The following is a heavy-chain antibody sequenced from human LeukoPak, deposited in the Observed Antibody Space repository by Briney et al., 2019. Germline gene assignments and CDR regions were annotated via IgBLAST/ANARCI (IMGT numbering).Heavy chain of an antibody. CDR2: IYHSDGP. J-gene: IGHJ4*02. CDR3: TKVLRGYAGYGD. D-gene: IGHD5-12*01. Sequence: SETLSLTCAVSGASISSSYWSWIRQPPGKGLEYIGYIYHSDGPNYNPSLKGRVTMALDTSKNQFSLQLSSVTAADTAIYYCTKVLRGYAGYGDWGQGILVTVSS. CDR1: GASISSSY. V-gene: IGHV4-59*01.